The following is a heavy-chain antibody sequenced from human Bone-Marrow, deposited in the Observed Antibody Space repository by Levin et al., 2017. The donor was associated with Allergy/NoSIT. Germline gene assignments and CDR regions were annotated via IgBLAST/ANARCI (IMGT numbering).Heavy chain of an antibody. D-gene: IGHD3-22*01. V-gene: IGHV4-39*07. CDR1: GGSISSSSYY. CDR3: ASEYYDSSGFLEDNWFDP. J-gene: IGHJ5*02. Sequence: PSETLSLTCTVSGGSISSSSYYWGWIRQPPGKGLEWIGSIYYSGSTYYNPSLKSRVTISVDTSKNQFSLKLSSVTAADTAVYYCASEYYDSSGFLEDNWFDPWGQGTLVTVSS. CDR2: IYYSGST.